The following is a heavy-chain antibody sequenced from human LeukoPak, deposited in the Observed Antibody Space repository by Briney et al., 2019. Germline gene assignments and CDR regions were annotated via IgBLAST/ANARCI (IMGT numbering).Heavy chain of an antibody. CDR1: GFSVSNNY. CDR2: ISYHGSNK. V-gene: IGHV3-30*18. D-gene: IGHD1-14*01. CDR3: AKDGQPHAFEY. Sequence: PGGSLRLSCAASGFSVSNNYMSWFRQAPGKGLEWVAVISYHGSNKYYADSVRGRFTISRDNSKNTLDLQMDSLRVEDTAVYYCAKDGQPHAFEYWGQGTLVTVSS. J-gene: IGHJ4*02.